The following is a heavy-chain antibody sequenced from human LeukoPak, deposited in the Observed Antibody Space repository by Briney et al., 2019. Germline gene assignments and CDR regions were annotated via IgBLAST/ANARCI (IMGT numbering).Heavy chain of an antibody. CDR3: ANSGGSVDFDY. Sequence: GGSLRLTCAASGFTFSSYAMSWVRQAPGKGLEWVSAISGSGGSTYYADPVKGRFTISRDNSKNTLYLQTNSLRAEDTAVYYCANSGGSVDFDYWGQGTLVTVSS. J-gene: IGHJ4*02. CDR2: ISGSGGST. D-gene: IGHD2-15*01. V-gene: IGHV3-23*01. CDR1: GFTFSSYA.